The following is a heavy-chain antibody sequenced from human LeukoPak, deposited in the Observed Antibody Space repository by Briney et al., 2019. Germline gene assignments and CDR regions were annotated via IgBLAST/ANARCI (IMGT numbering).Heavy chain of an antibody. J-gene: IGHJ4*02. Sequence: PGKSLRLSCAASGFTFNNYGMHWVRQAPGKGLEWVANIKQDGSDKYYVDSVKGRFTISKDNAKSSLYLQMNSLRAEDTAVYYCARAWIELWSHDYWGQGTLVTVSS. CDR1: GFTFNNYG. CDR3: ARAWIELWSHDY. V-gene: IGHV3-7*03. CDR2: IKQDGSDK. D-gene: IGHD5-18*01.